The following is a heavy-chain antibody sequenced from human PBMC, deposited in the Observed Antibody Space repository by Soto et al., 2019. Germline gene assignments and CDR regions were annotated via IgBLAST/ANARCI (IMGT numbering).Heavy chain of an antibody. CDR2: IKSKSDGETA. V-gene: IGHV3-15*01. D-gene: IGHD5-18*01. CDR3: AITAMINRDSSTSFDY. J-gene: IGHJ4*02. CDR1: GLTFSNVW. Sequence: EVQLVESGGGSVKPGGSLRLSCAASGLTFSNVWMTWVRQAPWKGLEWVGRIKSKSDGETADVAAPVKARFTISRDDSKNTVFLEMNSLKSEDTALYYCAITAMINRDSSTSFDYWGRGTQVTVSS.